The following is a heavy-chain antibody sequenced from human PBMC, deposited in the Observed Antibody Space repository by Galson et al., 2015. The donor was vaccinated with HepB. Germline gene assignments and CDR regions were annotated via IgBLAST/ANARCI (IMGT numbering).Heavy chain of an antibody. Sequence: SLRLYCAASGFTFRTSTMNWVRQAPGKGLEWVSSISSSSSYISYADSVKGRFTVSRDNAKNSVFLQMSTLRAEDTAIYYCASPGEAPWGYFDLWGRGTLVTVSS. D-gene: IGHD7-27*01. J-gene: IGHJ2*01. CDR2: ISSSSSYI. CDR3: ASPGEAPWGYFDL. CDR1: GFTFRTST. V-gene: IGHV3-21*01.